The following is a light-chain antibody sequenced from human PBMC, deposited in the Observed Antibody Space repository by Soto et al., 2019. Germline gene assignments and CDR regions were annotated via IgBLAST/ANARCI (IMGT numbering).Light chain of an antibody. V-gene: IGKV3-15*01. CDR2: GAS. CDR3: QQYHTWPIT. Sequence: EVVLTQSPVTLSLSPGERATLSFRASQSFRGLLAWYQHKPGQAPRLLISGASTGATGIPARFSGSGSGTEFTLTISSLQSEDCAIYYCQQYHTWPITFGGGTKVDIK. CDR1: QSFRGL. J-gene: IGKJ4*01.